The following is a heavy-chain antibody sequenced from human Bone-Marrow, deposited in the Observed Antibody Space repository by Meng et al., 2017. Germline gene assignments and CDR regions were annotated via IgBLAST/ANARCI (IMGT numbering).Heavy chain of an antibody. J-gene: IGHJ6*02. CDR1: GFSFSSYA. CDR3: ARMMTTVTTYGEYYYYGMDV. V-gene: IGHV3-23*01. D-gene: IGHD4-17*01. CDR2: LSGGGFTT. Sequence: GGSLRLSCAASGFSFSSYAMSWVRHAPGKGLEWVSALSGGGFTTYYADSVKGRFAISRHNSKNTLYLQMNSLRAEDTAVYYCARMMTTVTTYGEYYYYGMDVWGQGTTVTVSS.